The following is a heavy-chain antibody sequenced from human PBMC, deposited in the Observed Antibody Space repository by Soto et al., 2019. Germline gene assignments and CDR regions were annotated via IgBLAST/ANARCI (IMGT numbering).Heavy chain of an antibody. V-gene: IGHV5-51*01. J-gene: IGHJ3*02. CDR2: IYPGDSDT. CDR1: GYSFTSYW. Sequence: PGESLKISCKGSGYSFTSYWIGWVRQMPGKGLEWMGIIYPGDSDTRYSPSFQGQVTISADKSISTAYLQWSSLKASDTAMYYCASWNYYDSSGYARAPGAFDIWGQGTMVTVSS. CDR3: ASWNYYDSSGYARAPGAFDI. D-gene: IGHD3-22*01.